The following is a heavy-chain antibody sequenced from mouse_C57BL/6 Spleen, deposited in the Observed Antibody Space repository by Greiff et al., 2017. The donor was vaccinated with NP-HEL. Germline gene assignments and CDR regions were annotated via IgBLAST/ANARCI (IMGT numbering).Heavy chain of an antibody. J-gene: IGHJ2*01. CDR2: ISDGGSYT. Sequence: EVQLVESGGGLVKPGGSLTLSCAASGFTFSSYAMSWVRQTPEKRLEWVATISDGGSYTYYPANVKGRFTISRDNAKNNLYLQMSHLKSEDTAMYYCARDHYYGSFDDWGQGTTLTVSS. V-gene: IGHV5-4*01. CDR1: GFTFSSYA. CDR3: ARDHYYGSFDD. D-gene: IGHD1-1*01.